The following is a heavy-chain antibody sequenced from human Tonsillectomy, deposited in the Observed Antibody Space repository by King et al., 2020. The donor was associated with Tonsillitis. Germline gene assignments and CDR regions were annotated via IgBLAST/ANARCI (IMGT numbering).Heavy chain of an antibody. CDR3: TTYAAGTNYYYYMDV. CDR1: GFTFSNAW. D-gene: IGHD6-13*01. V-gene: IGHV3-15*01. J-gene: IGHJ6*03. CDR2: IKSKTDGGTT. Sequence: VQLVESGGGLVKPGGSLRLSCAASGFTFSNAWMSWVRQAPGKGLEWVGRIKSKTDGGTTDYAAPGKGRFTISRDDSKNTLYLQMNSLKTEDTAVYYCTTYAAGTNYYYYMDVWGKGTTVTVSS.